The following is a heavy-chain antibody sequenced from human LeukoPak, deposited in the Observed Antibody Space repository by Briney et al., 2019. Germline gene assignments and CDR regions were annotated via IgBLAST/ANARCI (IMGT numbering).Heavy chain of an antibody. D-gene: IGHD5-18*01. CDR3: ATEVDTAMALDY. CDR1: GYTLTELS. CDR2: FDPEDGET. V-gene: IGHV1-24*01. J-gene: IGHJ4*02. Sequence: ASVKVSCKVSGYTLTELSMHWVRQAPGKGLEWMGGFDPEDGETIYAQKFQGRVTMTEDTSTDTAYMELSSLRSEDTAVYHCATEVDTAMALDYWGQGTLVTVSS.